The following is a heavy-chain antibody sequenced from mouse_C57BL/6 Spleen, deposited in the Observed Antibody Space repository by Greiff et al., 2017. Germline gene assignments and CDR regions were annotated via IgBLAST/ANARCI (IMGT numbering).Heavy chain of an antibody. CDR1: GYAFSSSW. CDR3: ARERKIYYDYGNWYFDV. Sequence: VQLQQSGPELVKPGASVKISCKASGYAFSSSWMNWVKQRPGKGLEWIGRIYPGDGDTNYNGKFKGKATLTADKSSSTAYMQLSSLTSEDSAVYFCARERKIYYDYGNWYFDVWGTGTTVTVSS. D-gene: IGHD2-4*01. J-gene: IGHJ1*03. CDR2: IYPGDGDT. V-gene: IGHV1-82*01.